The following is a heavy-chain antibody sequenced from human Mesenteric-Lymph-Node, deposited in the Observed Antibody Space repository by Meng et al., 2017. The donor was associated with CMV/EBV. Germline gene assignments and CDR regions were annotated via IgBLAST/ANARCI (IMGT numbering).Heavy chain of an antibody. D-gene: IGHD2-2*01. CDR1: GFISRSY. CDR2: INHSGST. CDR3: ARRRYCSSTSCYGWFDP. J-gene: IGHJ5*02. V-gene: IGHV4-34*01. Sequence: GFISRSYWSCIRQPPGKGLEWIGEINHSGSTNYNPSVKSRVTISVDTSKNRYSLKLSSVTAADTAVYYCARRRYCSSTSCYGWFDPWGQGTLVTVSS.